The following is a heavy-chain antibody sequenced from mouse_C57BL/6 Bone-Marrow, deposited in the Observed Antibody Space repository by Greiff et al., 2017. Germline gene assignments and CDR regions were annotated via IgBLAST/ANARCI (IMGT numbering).Heavy chain of an antibody. J-gene: IGHJ3*01. V-gene: IGHV1-19*01. CDR2: INPYNGGT. Sequence: EVQLQQSGPVLVKPGASVKMSCKASGYTFTDYYMNWVKQSHGKSLEWIGVINPYNGGTSYNQQFKGKATLTVDKSSSTAYMELNSLTSEDSAVYYCARGARYYGSSPWFAYWGQGTLVTVSA. D-gene: IGHD1-1*01. CDR3: ARGARYYGSSPWFAY. CDR1: GYTFTDYY.